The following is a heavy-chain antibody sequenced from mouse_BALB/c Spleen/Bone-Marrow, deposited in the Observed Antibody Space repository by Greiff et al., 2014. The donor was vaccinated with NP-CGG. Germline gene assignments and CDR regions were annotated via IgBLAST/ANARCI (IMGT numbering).Heavy chain of an antibody. CDR2: IDPSDSET. V-gene: IGHV1-69*02. CDR1: GYTFTSYW. Sequence: QVQLQQSGAELVKPGAPVKLSCKASGYTFTSYWMNWVKQRPGRGLEWIGRIDPSDSETHYNQKFKDKATLTVDKSSSTAYIQLSSLASEDSAVYYCARSIDYGAMDYWGQGTSVTVSS. J-gene: IGHJ4*01. CDR3: ARSIDYGAMDY.